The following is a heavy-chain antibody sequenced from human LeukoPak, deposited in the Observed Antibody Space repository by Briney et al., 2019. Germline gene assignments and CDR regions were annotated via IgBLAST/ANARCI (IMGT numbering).Heavy chain of an antibody. Sequence: SETLSLTCTGFGGSISSYYWSWIRQPPGKGLEWIGYIYYSGSTNYNPSLKSRVTISVDTSKNQFSLKLSSVTAADTAVYYCARGGATVQSYYFDYWGQGTLVTVSS. V-gene: IGHV4-59*01. D-gene: IGHD1-1*01. CDR3: ARGGATVQSYYFDY. CDR2: IYYSGST. J-gene: IGHJ4*02. CDR1: GGSISSYY.